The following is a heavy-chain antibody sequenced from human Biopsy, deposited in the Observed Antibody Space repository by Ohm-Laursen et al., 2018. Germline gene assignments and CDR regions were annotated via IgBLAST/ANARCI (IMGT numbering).Heavy chain of an antibody. CDR3: ALAAAQTVTHFDY. V-gene: IGHV3-23*01. J-gene: IGHJ4*02. CDR2: ISGNSDII. CDR1: GFIFSTYT. D-gene: IGHD4-17*01. Sequence: FLRLSCAASGFIFSTYTMNWVRQAPGKGLEWVSTISGNSDIIYDTDSVKGRFTISRDNSKNTLYLQMNSLRADDTAVYYCALAAAQTVTHFDYWGQGTLVTVSS.